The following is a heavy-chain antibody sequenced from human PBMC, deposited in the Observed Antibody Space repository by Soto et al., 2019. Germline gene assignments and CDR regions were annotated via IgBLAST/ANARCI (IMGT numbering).Heavy chain of an antibody. V-gene: IGHV3-30*03. Sequence: QVQLVESGGGVVQPGRSLRLSCAASGFTFSSYGMHWVRQAPGKGLEWVALISYDGGNTYYADSVKGRFTISRDNSKNTLYLHMNSLRTEYTAVYYCARGAVWFGELLSSFDYWGQGTLVTVSS. D-gene: IGHD3-10*01. CDR3: ARGAVWFGELLSSFDY. CDR1: GFTFSSYG. CDR2: ISYDGGNT. J-gene: IGHJ4*02.